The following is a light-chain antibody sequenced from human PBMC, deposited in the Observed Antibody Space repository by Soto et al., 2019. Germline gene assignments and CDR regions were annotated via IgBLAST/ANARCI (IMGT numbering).Light chain of an antibody. J-gene: IGKJ2*01. CDR1: QGISSY. CDR2: AAS. CDR3: QQLNSYPNT. Sequence: DIQLTQSPSFLSASVGDRVTITCRASQGISSYLAWYQQKPGKAPKLLIYAASTLQSGVPSRFSGSGAGTEFTLTLSNLQPEDFATYYCQQLNSYPNTVGQGTKLEIK. V-gene: IGKV1-9*01.